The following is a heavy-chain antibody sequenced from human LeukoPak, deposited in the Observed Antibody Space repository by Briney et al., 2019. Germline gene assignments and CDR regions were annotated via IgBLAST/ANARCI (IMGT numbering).Heavy chain of an antibody. J-gene: IGHJ4*02. CDR2: IYYSGST. V-gene: IGHV4-59*01. CDR3: ARALGYSSGHFDY. CDR1: GGSIRNYY. D-gene: IGHD3-22*01. Sequence: SETLSLTCTVSGGSIRNYYWSWIRQPPGKGLEWIGYIYYSGSTNYNPSLKSRVTISVDTSKNQFSLKLNSVTAADTAVYYCARALGYSSGHFDYWGQGSLVTVSS.